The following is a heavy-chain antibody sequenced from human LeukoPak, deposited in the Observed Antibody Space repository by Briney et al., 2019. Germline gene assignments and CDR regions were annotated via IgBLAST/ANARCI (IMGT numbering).Heavy chain of an antibody. J-gene: IGHJ6*03. CDR1: GFTFSSYA. V-gene: IGHV3-23*01. Sequence: PGGSLRLSCAASGFTFSSYAMSWVRQAPGKGLEWVSAISGSGGSTYYADSVKGRFTISRDNAKNSLYLQMNSLRAEDAAVYYCAKIHYYYYYYMDVWGKGTTVTVSS. CDR2: ISGSGGST. CDR3: AKIHYYYYYYMDV.